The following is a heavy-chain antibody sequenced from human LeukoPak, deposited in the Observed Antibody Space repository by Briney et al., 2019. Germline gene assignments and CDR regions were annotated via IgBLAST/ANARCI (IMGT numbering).Heavy chain of an antibody. Sequence: SQTLSLTCTVSGGAISRGDYYWSWIRQPPGKGLEWIGYIYYSGSTYYNPSLKSRVTISVDTSKNQFSLKLNSVTAADTAVYYCAREFVGFGALDYWGQGTLVTVSS. V-gene: IGHV4-30-4*01. CDR1: GGAISRGDYY. J-gene: IGHJ4*02. D-gene: IGHD3-10*01. CDR3: AREFVGFGALDY. CDR2: IYYSGST.